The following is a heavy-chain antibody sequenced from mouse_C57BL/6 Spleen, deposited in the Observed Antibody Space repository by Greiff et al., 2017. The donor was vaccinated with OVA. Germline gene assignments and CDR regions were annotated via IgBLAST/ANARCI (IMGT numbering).Heavy chain of an antibody. CDR2: IDPSDSYT. CDR1: GYTFTSYW. D-gene: IGHD2-12*01. CDR3: ASRRAYYKYYFDY. Sequence: QVQLKQPGAELVMPGASVKLSCKASGYTFTSYWMHWVKQRPGQGLEWIGEIDPSDSYTNYNPKFKGKSTLTVDKSSSTSYMQLTSLTSEDSAVYYCASRRAYYKYYFDYWGQGTTLTVSS. J-gene: IGHJ2*01. V-gene: IGHV1-69*01.